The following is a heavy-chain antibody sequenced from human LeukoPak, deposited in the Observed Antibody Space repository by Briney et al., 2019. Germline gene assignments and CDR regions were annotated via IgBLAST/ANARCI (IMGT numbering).Heavy chain of an antibody. CDR1: GGSISSGDYY. CDR2: SYYSGST. D-gene: IGHD2-15*01. J-gene: IGHJ4*02. CDR3: ARAKVLDIVVVVAATNFDY. Sequence: SQTLSLTCTVSGGSISSGDYYWSWMRQPPGKGLEWIGYSYYSGSTYYNPSLKSRVTISVDTSKNQFSLKLSSVTAADTAVYYCARAKVLDIVVVVAATNFDYWGQGTLVTVSS. V-gene: IGHV4-30-4*01.